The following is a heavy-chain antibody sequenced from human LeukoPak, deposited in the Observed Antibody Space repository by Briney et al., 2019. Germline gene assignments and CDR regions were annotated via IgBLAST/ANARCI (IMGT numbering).Heavy chain of an antibody. V-gene: IGHV3-21*01. J-gene: IGHJ3*02. CDR1: GFTFSSYS. CDR2: ISRSSSYI. Sequence: TPGGSLRLSCAASGFTFSSYSMNWVRQAPGKGLEWVSSISRSSSYIYYAESVKGRFTFSRDNAKISLYLQMNSLRAEDTAVYYCARALGYAFDIWGQGTMVTVSS. CDR3: ARALGYAFDI.